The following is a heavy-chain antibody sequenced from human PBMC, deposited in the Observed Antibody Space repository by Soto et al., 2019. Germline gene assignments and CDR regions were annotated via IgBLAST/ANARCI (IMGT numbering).Heavy chain of an antibody. CDR3: ARDLGRYFDWLFTNDAFDI. D-gene: IGHD3-9*01. V-gene: IGHV3-74*01. CDR2: INSDGSST. Sequence: HGGSLRLSCAASGFTFSSYWMHWVRQAPGKGLVWVSRINSDGSSTSYADSVKGRFTISRDNAKNTLYLQMNSLRAEDTAVYYCARDLGRYFDWLFTNDAFDIWGQGTMVTVSS. CDR1: GFTFSSYW. J-gene: IGHJ3*02.